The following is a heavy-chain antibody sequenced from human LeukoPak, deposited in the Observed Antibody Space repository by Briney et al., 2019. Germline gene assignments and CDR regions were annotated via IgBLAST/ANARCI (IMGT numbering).Heavy chain of an antibody. J-gene: IGHJ4*02. D-gene: IGHD6-19*01. CDR1: GFTFSSYW. Sequence: PGGSLRLSCAASGFTFSSYWMSWVRQPPGKGLEWVANIKQDGNEKYHVDSVTGRFTISRDNAKNSLYLQMNSLRAEDTAVYYCVRESLVAGVGYWGQGTLVTASS. CDR3: VRESLVAGVGY. V-gene: IGHV3-7*01. CDR2: IKQDGNEK.